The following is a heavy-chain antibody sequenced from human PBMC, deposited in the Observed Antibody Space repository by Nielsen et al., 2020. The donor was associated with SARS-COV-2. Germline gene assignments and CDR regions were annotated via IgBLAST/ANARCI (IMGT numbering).Heavy chain of an antibody. J-gene: IGHJ4*02. D-gene: IGHD3-10*01. Sequence: SETLSLTCAVYGGSFSGYYWSWIRQPPGKGLEWIGEINHSGSTNYNPSLKSRVTISVDTSKNHFSLKLSSVTAADTAVYYCARRGYYGSGSHFDYWGQGTLVTVSS. CDR3: ARRGYYGSGSHFDY. CDR1: GGSFSGYY. CDR2: INHSGST. V-gene: IGHV4-34*01.